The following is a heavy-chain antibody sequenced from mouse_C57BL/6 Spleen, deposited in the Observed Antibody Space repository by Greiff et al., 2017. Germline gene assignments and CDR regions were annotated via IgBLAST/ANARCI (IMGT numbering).Heavy chain of an antibody. V-gene: IGHV1-50*01. CDR3: ARTTLYYGNYVLAY. CDR2: IDPSDSYT. J-gene: IGHJ3*01. CDR1: GYTFTSYW. D-gene: IGHD2-1*01. Sequence: VQLQQPGAELVKPGASVKLSCKASGYTFTSYWMQWVKQRPGQGLEWTGEIDPSDSYTNYNQKFKGKATLTVDTSSSTAYMQLSSLTSEDSAVYYCARTTLYYGNYVLAYWGQGTLVTVSA.